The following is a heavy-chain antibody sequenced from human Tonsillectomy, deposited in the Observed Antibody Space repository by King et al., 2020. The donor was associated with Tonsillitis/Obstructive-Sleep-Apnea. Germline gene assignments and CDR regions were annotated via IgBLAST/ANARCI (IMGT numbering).Heavy chain of an antibody. V-gene: IGHV4-34*01. CDR1: GGSFSDYY. D-gene: IGHD4-17*01. CDR3: VRASKGDRLRLFQH. CDR2: INHSGST. J-gene: IGHJ1*01. Sequence: VQLQQWGAGLLKPSETLSLTCAVYGGSFSDYYWSWIRQPPGQGLEWIGEINHSGSTNYNPSLHSRVTISVDTSKNQFSLNLSSVTAADTAVYYCVRASKGDRLRLFQHWGQGTLVTVSS.